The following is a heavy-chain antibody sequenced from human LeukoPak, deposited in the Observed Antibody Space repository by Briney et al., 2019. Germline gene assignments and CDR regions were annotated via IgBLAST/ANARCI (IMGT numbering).Heavy chain of an antibody. Sequence: GGSLRLSCAASGFTFSSYEMNWVRQAPGKGLEWVSYISGSGNTIYYADSVKGRFTISRDNAKNSLYLQMNSLRAEDTAVYYCAIYGSGSQGWFDPWGQGTLVTVSS. CDR1: GFTFSSYE. CDR3: AIYGSGSQGWFDP. D-gene: IGHD3-10*01. CDR2: ISGSGNTI. V-gene: IGHV3-48*03. J-gene: IGHJ5*02.